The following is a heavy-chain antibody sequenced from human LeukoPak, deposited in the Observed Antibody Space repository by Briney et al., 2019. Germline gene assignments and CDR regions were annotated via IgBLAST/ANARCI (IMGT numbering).Heavy chain of an antibody. CDR2: MNGGNDGT. J-gene: IGHJ4*02. CDR1: GFTLSSTA. Sequence: PGGSLRLSCAASGFTLSSTAMAWVRQAPGKGLEWVSAMNGGNDGTHYADSVKGRSTISRDNSKNMLYLQMNSLRAEDTALYYCAKDFWGFSFGYWGQGTLVTVSS. V-gene: IGHV3-23*01. CDR3: AKDFWGFSFGY. D-gene: IGHD7-27*01.